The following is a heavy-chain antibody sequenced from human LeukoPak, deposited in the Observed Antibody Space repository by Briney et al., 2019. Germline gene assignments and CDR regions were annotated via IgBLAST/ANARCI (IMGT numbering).Heavy chain of an antibody. Sequence: SETLSLTCTVSGGSISSYYWSWIRQPPGKGLEWIGYIYYSGSTNYNPSLKSRVTISVDTSKNQFSLKLSSVTAADTAVYYCARDTWGRDYYGMDVWGQGTTVPVSS. CDR2: IYYSGST. CDR3: ARDTWGRDYYGMDV. J-gene: IGHJ6*02. V-gene: IGHV4-59*01. D-gene: IGHD3-16*01. CDR1: GGSISSYY.